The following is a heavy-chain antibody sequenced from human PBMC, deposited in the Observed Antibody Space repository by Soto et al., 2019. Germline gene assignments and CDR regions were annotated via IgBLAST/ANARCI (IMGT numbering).Heavy chain of an antibody. CDR3: AREPISAAGSDSAFDI. CDR2: INPNSGGT. CDR1: GYTFTGYY. Sequence: QVQLVQSGAEVKKPGASVKVSCKASGYTFTGYYMHWVRQAPGQGLEWMGWINPNSGGTNYAQKFQGRFTMTRDTSISTAYMELSRLRSDDTAVYYCAREPISAAGSDSAFDIWGQGTMVTVSS. V-gene: IGHV1-2*02. J-gene: IGHJ3*02. D-gene: IGHD6-13*01.